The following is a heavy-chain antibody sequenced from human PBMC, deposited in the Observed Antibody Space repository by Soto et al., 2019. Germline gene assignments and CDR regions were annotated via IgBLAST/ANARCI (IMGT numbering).Heavy chain of an antibody. CDR1: GGSSSRYY. Sequence: QVQLQESGPGLVKTSETLSLTCTGSGGSSSRYYWSWIRQPPGKGLEWIGYIYYSGSTNYNPSLKSRVTISVDTSKNQFSLKLSSVTAADTAVYYCATVNTPKGAFDYWGQGTLVTVSS. V-gene: IGHV4-59*01. CDR2: IYYSGST. CDR3: ATVNTPKGAFDY. D-gene: IGHD4-17*01. J-gene: IGHJ4*02.